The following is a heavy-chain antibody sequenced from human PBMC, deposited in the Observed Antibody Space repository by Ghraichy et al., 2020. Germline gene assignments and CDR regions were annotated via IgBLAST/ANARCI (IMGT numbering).Heavy chain of an antibody. CDR3: ARVFHSIAVAIFIGSGYMDV. D-gene: IGHD6-19*01. CDR1: GGSFSGYY. J-gene: IGHJ6*03. CDR2: INHSGST. V-gene: IGHV4-34*01. Sequence: SETLSLTCAVYGGSFSGYYWSWIRQPPGKGLEWIGEINHSGSTNYNPSLKSRVTISVDTSKNQFSLKLSSVTAADTAVYYCARVFHSIAVAIFIGSGYMDVWGKGTTVTVSS.